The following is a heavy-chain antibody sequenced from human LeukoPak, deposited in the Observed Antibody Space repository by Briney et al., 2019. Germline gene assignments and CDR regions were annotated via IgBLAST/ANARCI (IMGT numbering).Heavy chain of an antibody. CDR2: IRYDGSNK. CDR3: ARVMGGGNSAFDY. Sequence: PGGSLRLSCAASGYSFSNFGIHWVRQAPGKGLEWVAFIRYDGSNKNYADSVKGRFTISRDNSKNTLYLQMNSLRAEDTAVYYCARVMGGGNSAFDYWGQGTLVTVSS. D-gene: IGHD4-23*01. CDR1: GYSFSNFG. V-gene: IGHV3-30*02. J-gene: IGHJ4*02.